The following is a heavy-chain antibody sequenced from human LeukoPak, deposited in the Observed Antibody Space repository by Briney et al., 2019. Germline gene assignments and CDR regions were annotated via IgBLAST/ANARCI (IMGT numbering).Heavy chain of an antibody. D-gene: IGHD3-22*01. CDR3: ARLLYDSRGYYYFHY. CDR2: IYYSGSI. CDR1: RGSISSGSYY. V-gene: IGHV4-39*01. J-gene: IGHJ4*02. Sequence: SETLSVTCTVSRGSISSGSYYWGWIRQPPGKGLEWLGSIYYSGSIYYNPSLKSRVTLSVDTSKSQFSLKLSSVTAADTAVYYCARLLYDSRGYYYFHYWGQGTLVTVSS.